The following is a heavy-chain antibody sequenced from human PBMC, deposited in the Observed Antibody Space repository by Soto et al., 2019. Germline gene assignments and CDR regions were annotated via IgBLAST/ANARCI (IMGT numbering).Heavy chain of an antibody. V-gene: IGHV3-30-3*01. J-gene: IGHJ4*02. CDR1: GFTFTSYT. CDR2: ISYDGDNE. D-gene: IGHD1-1*01. CDR3: ARTRATLSYFDY. Sequence: QVQLVESGGGVVQPGRSLRLSCAASGFTFTSYTFHWVRQAPGKGLEWMAVISYDGDNEYYSDSVKGRFTISRDNSKNTLYLQMNSLRTDDTAVYYCARTRATLSYFDYWGKGTLVTVSS.